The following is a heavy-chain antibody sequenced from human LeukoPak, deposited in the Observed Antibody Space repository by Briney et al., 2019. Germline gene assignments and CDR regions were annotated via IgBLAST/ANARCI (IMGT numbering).Heavy chain of an antibody. CDR3: AKILAKTYYYDSSGYNFDY. J-gene: IGHJ4*02. V-gene: IGHV3-23*01. Sequence: GGSLGLSCAASGFTFSSYAMSWVRQAPGKGLEWVSAISGSGGSTYYADSMKGRFTISRDNSKNTLYLQMNSLRAKDTAVYYCAKILAKTYYYDSSGYNFDYWGQGTLVTVSS. CDR1: GFTFSSYA. CDR2: ISGSGGST. D-gene: IGHD3-22*01.